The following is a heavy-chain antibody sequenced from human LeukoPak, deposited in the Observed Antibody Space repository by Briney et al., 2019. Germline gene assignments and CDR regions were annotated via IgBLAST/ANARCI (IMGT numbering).Heavy chain of an antibody. CDR1: GGSISSGSYY. Sequence: SETLSLTXTVSGGSISSGSYYWSWIRQPAGKGLEWIGRIYTSGSTNYNPSLKSRVTIPVDTSKNQFSLKLSSVTAADTAVYYCARVAYYYYYYMDVWGKGTTVTVSS. V-gene: IGHV4-61*02. CDR2: IYTSGST. CDR3: ARVAYYYYYYMDV. J-gene: IGHJ6*03.